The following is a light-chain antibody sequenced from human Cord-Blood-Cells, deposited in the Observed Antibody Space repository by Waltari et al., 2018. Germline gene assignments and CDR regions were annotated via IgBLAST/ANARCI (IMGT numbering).Light chain of an antibody. Sequence: DIQMTQSPSSLSASVGDRVTITCRASQSISSYLNWYQQKPGKAPKLLIYAASSLQSGVPSRVSGSGSGTEFTLTTSSLQPEDFATYYCQQSYSIPFPLGPGTKVDIK. J-gene: IGKJ3*01. CDR2: AAS. V-gene: IGKV1-39*01. CDR3: QQSYSIPFP. CDR1: QSISSY.